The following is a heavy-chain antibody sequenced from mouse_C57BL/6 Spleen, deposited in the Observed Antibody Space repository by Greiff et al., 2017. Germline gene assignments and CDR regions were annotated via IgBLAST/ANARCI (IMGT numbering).Heavy chain of an antibody. D-gene: IGHD2-4*01. CDR3: ARSLLYYDYDGDYYAMDY. CDR2: INPSNGGT. V-gene: IGHV1-53*01. J-gene: IGHJ4*01. CDR1: GYTFTSYW. Sequence: QVQLQQSGTELVKPGASVKLSCKASGYTFTSYWMHWVKQRPGQGLEWIGNINPSNGGTNYNEKFKSKATLTVDKSSSTAYMQLRSLTSEDSAVYYCARSLLYYDYDGDYYAMDYWGQGTSVTVSA.